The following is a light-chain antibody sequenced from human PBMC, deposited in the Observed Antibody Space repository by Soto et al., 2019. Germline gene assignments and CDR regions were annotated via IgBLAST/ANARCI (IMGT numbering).Light chain of an antibody. CDR3: PQYKNWPPLT. J-gene: IGKJ4*01. CDR2: GAF. Sequence: EIVMTQSPATLSVSPGETATLSCRASQSVSYNLAWYQQKPGQGPRLLIYGAFTRATGITARFSGSGSGTELTLTISSLQSEDFAVYYCPQYKNWPPLTFGGGTKVEIK. V-gene: IGKV3-15*01. CDR1: QSVSYN.